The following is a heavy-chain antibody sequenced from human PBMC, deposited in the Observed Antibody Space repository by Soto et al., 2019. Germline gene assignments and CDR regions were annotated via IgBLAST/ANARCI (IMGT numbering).Heavy chain of an antibody. Sequence: EVQLLESGGGLVQPGGSLRLSCAASGFTFSSYAMSWVRQAPGKGLEWVSAISGSGGSTYYADSVKGRFTISRDNSKNTLYLQMNRLRAEDTAVYYCAKAAMITFGGVIFVPFDYWGQGSLVTVSS. CDR2: ISGSGGST. D-gene: IGHD3-16*02. CDR1: GFTFSSYA. V-gene: IGHV3-23*01. J-gene: IGHJ4*02. CDR3: AKAAMITFGGVIFVPFDY.